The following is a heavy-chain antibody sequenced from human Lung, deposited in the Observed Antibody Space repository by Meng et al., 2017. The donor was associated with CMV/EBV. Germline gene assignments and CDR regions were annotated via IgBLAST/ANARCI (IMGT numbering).Heavy chain of an antibody. Sequence: GGSLRLSCAASGFTFSDYYMTWIRQAPGKGLEWVSYISSSGRTIYYADSVKGRFTISRDDAKNSLFLQMNSLRADDTAVYSCARGSRPYYYGSGSPLDPWGQGTLVTFSS. D-gene: IGHD3-10*01. CDR2: ISSSGRTI. CDR3: ARGSRPYYYGSGSPLDP. J-gene: IGHJ5*02. V-gene: IGHV3-11*01. CDR1: GFTFSDYY.